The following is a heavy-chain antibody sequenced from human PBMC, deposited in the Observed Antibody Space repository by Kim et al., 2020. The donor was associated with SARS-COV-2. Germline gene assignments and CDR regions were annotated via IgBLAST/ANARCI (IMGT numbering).Heavy chain of an antibody. D-gene: IGHD6-13*01. CDR3: ARVYSSSWYYYYGMDV. CDR2: IYYSGST. Sequence: SETLSLTCTVSGGSISSGGYYWSWIRQHPGKGLEWIGYIYYSGSTYYNPSLKSRVTISVDTSKNQFSLKLSSVTAADTAVYYCARVYSSSWYYYYGMDVWGQGTTVTVSS. J-gene: IGHJ6*02. V-gene: IGHV4-31*03. CDR1: GGSISSGGYY.